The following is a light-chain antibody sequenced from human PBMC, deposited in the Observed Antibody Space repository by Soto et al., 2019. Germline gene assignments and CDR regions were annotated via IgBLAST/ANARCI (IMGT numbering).Light chain of an antibody. CDR3: QQYNIWTS. Sequence: EIVMTQSPATLSVSPGERATLSCRASQSVSSNLAWYQQKPGQAPRLLIYGASTRATGIPARFSGSGSGTAFTLTISSLQSEDSAVYYCQQYNIWTSFGQGTKLEIK. V-gene: IGKV3-15*01. J-gene: IGKJ2*01. CDR1: QSVSSN. CDR2: GAS.